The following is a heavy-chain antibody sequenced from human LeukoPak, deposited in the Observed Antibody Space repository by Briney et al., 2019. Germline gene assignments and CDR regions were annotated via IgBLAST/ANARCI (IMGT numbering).Heavy chain of an antibody. CDR1: GGSISSSTYY. D-gene: IGHD2-21*01. V-gene: IGHV4-39*01. CDR3: ARLLGTHINYFDP. CDR2: IYYSGST. Sequence: SETLSLTCTVSGGSISSSTYYWDWIRQPPGKGLEWIGNIYYSGSTYYNPSLKSRVTISVDTSKNQFSLKLSSVTAADTAVYYCARLLGTHINYFDPWGQGTLVTVSS. J-gene: IGHJ5*02.